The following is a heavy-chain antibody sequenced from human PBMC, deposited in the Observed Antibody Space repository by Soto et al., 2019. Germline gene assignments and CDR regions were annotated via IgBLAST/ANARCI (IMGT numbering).Heavy chain of an antibody. D-gene: IGHD3-16*01. Sequence: EVLLVEAGGGLVKPGGSLRLSCAASGFAFKYARMTWVRQAPGKGLEWVGHIRSNIDGATTAYAAPVKGRFTISRDESKNKVDLQMTRLITEDSAVYYCTTDWGSGTHYARAFDVWGQGTMVTVSS. CDR1: GFAFKYAR. V-gene: IGHV3-15*01. J-gene: IGHJ3*01. CDR3: TTDWGSGTHYARAFDV. CDR2: IRSNIDGATT.